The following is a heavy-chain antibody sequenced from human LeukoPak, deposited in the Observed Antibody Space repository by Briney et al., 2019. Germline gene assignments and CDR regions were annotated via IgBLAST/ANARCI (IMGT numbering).Heavy chain of an antibody. D-gene: IGHD4/OR15-4a*01. V-gene: IGHV3-23*01. Sequence: GGSLRLSCAASGFTFSSYAMSWVRQAPGKGLEWVSAISGSGGSTYYADSVKGRFTISRDNSKNTLYLQMNSQRAEDTAVYYCARARMGAYFDYWGQGILVTVSS. CDR2: ISGSGGST. CDR1: GFTFSSYA. CDR3: ARARMGAYFDY. J-gene: IGHJ4*02.